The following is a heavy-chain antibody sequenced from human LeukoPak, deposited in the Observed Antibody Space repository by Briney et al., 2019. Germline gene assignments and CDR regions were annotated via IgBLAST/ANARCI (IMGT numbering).Heavy chain of an antibody. D-gene: IGHD4-17*01. CDR3: ARADYGALYNWSDP. CDR2: INLNSGGT. CDR1: GYTFTGYY. V-gene: IGHV1-2*02. Sequence: ASVKVSFKASGYTFTGYYMYWVRQAPGHGLEWMGWINLNSGGTNYAQKFQGRVTMTRDTSISTAYMELSRLRSDDTAVYYCARADYGALYNWSDPGGQGPLVTVSS. J-gene: IGHJ5*02.